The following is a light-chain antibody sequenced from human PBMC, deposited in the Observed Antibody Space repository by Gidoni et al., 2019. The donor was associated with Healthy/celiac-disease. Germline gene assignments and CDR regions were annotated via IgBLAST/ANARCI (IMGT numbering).Light chain of an antibody. V-gene: IGKV3-11*01. J-gene: IGKJ4*01. CDR3: QQRSNWPLT. CDR2: DAS. Sequence: IGLTQPPATLSLSAGESATLSCRASQSVSRYLAWYQQKPGKAPRLLIYDASTMATGIPARFSGSGSGTDFTLTISSLQPEDFAVYYCQQRSNWPLTFGGGTKVEIK. CDR1: QSVSRY.